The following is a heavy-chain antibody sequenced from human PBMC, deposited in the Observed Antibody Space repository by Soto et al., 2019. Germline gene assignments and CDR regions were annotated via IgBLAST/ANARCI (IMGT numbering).Heavy chain of an antibody. Sequence: QVQLVQSGAEVKKPGASVKVSCKASGYTFTSYDIHWVRQATGQGLEWMGWMNPNSGNTGYAQKFQGRVTMTRNTSISTADMELSSLRSEDTAVYYCARWPDGYYYYGMDVWGQGTTVTVSS. V-gene: IGHV1-8*01. CDR2: MNPNSGNT. CDR3: ARWPDGYYYYGMDV. CDR1: GYTFTSYD. J-gene: IGHJ6*02.